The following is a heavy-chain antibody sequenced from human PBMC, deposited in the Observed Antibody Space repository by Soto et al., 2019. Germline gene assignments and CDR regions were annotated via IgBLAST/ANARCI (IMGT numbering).Heavy chain of an antibody. V-gene: IGHV3-21*01. J-gene: IGHJ6*02. CDR2: IISISSYI. D-gene: IGHD2-15*01. Sequence: GRSLRLSCAASGFTFSSYSMNWVRQAPGKGLEWVSSIISISSYIYYADSVKGRFTISRDNAKNSLYLQMNSLRAEDTAVYYCARDPGWPLSGMDVWDQGTTVTVSS. CDR1: GFTFSSYS. CDR3: ARDPGWPLSGMDV.